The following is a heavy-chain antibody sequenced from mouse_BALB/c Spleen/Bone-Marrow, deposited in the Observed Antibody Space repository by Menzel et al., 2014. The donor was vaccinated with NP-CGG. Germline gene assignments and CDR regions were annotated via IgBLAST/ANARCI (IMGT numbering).Heavy chain of an antibody. D-gene: IGHD3-3*01. CDR2: IYPGDGST. J-gene: IGHJ4*01. CDR1: GYSFTDYD. Sequence: LKECGPGLVKPGTLVKISCKASGYSFTDYDINWVKQRPGQGLEWIGWIYPGDGSTKYNEKFKGKATLTADRSSSTAYMQLSSLTSESSAVYFCARGGIGRSLDYWGQGTSVTVSS. V-gene: IGHV1S33*01. CDR3: ARGGIGRSLDY.